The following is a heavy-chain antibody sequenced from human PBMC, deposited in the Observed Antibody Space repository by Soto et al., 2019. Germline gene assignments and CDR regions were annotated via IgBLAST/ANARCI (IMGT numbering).Heavy chain of an antibody. Sequence: PGGSLRLSCVASAFTFSSYAMTWVRQAPGKGLEWVSTIGPAGSATYYADSVKGRFTISRDNSKNTLYLQMNSLRAEDTAVYYCVKGSSSPDYWGQGTLVTVSS. CDR3: VKGSSSPDY. CDR1: AFTFSSYA. V-gene: IGHV3-23*01. J-gene: IGHJ4*02. CDR2: IGPAGSAT.